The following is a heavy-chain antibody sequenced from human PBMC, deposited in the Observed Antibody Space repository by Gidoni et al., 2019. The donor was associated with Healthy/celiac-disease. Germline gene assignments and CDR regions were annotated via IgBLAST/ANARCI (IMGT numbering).Heavy chain of an antibody. CDR1: GFTFRSYG. V-gene: IGHV3-30*03. CDR3: ARSFRTLGYCTNGVCYGLGY. J-gene: IGHJ4*02. CDR2: ISYDGRNK. Sequence: QVQLVESGGGVVQPGRSLRLSCAASGFTFRSYGVHWVRQAPGKGLEWVAVISYDGRNKYYADSVKGRFTISRDNSKNTLYLQRNSLRAEDTAVYYCARSFRTLGYCTNGVCYGLGYWGQGTLVTVSS. D-gene: IGHD2-8*01.